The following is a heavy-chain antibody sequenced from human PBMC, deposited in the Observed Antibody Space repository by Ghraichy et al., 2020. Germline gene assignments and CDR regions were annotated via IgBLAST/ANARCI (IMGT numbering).Heavy chain of an antibody. CDR1: GGSISSSSYY. Sequence: SETLSLTCTVSGGSISSSSYYWGWIRQPPGKGLKWIGSIYYSGDTYYNPSLRSRVTISVDTSKNQFSLKLNSVTAADTAVYYCARHSEHSRFDSWGQGTLVTVSS. CDR3: ARHSEHSRFDS. J-gene: IGHJ4*02. CDR2: IYYSGDT. V-gene: IGHV4-39*01. D-gene: IGHD1-14*01.